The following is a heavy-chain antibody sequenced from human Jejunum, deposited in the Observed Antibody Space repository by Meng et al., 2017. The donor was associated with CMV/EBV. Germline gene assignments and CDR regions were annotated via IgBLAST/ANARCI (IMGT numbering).Heavy chain of an antibody. D-gene: IGHD3-10*01. CDR3: ARDRVRGVIIALYGMDV. Sequence: FDDYGMSWVRQAPGKGLEWVSGINWDGGSTGYADSVKGRFTISRDNAKNSLYLQMNSLRAEDTALYYCARDRVRGVIIALYGMDVWGQGTTVTVSS. V-gene: IGHV3-20*03. CDR1: FDDYG. CDR2: INWDGGST. J-gene: IGHJ6*02.